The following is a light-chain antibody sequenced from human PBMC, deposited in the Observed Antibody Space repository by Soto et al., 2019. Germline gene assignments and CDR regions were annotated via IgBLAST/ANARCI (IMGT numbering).Light chain of an antibody. CDR2: LNSDGSH. CDR3: QTWNTGIEV. V-gene: IGLV4-69*01. Sequence: QLVLTQSPSASASLGASVKLTCTLSSGHSTYAIAWHQQQPEKGPRYLMKLNSDGSHSKGDGIPDRFSGSSSGAERYITISSLQSEDEADYYCQTWNTGIEVFGGGTQLTVL. J-gene: IGLJ2*01. CDR1: SGHSTYA.